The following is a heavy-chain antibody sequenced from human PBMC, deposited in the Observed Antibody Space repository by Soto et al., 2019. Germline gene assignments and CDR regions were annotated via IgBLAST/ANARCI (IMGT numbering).Heavy chain of an antibody. V-gene: IGHV1-69*01. CDR3: ARVGEYYYDSSGYYHAEYYFDY. CDR1: GGTFSSYA. D-gene: IGHD3-22*01. J-gene: IGHJ4*02. CDR2: IIPIFGTA. Sequence: QVQLVQSGAEVKKPGSSVKVSCKASGGTFSSYAISWVRQAPGQGLEWMGGIIPIFGTANYAQKVQGRVTITADESTSTAYMELSSLRSEDTAVYYCARVGEYYYDSSGYYHAEYYFDYWGQGTLVTVSS.